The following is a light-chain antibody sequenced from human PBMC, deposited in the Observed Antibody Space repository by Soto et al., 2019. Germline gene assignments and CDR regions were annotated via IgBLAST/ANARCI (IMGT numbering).Light chain of an antibody. CDR2: GAS. Sequence: IVLTQSPDTLCLSPGERATLSWRASQSISSSYLAWYQQKPGQAPRLLIYGASDRATGIPDRFSGSGSGTDFTLTISRLEPEDFAVYYCQQYHSSPVTFGQGTKVDI. J-gene: IGKJ1*01. V-gene: IGKV3-20*01. CDR3: QQYHSSPVT. CDR1: QSISSSY.